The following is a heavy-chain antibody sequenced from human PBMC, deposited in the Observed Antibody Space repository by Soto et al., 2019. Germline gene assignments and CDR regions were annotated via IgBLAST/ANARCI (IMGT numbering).Heavy chain of an antibody. J-gene: IGHJ4*02. CDR2: ISYDGSNK. CDR3: AVIAAAENFDD. V-gene: IGHV3-30*14. CDR1: GFNLSSYA. D-gene: IGHD6-13*01. Sequence: QVQLVESGGGVVQPGRSLRLSCAAYGFNLSSYAMHWVRQAPGKGLEWVAVISYDGSNKYYADSVKRRITNSRDDSNDTLDHQMNRPTAEDTAVYYCAVIAAAENFDDSGQGTLVNV.